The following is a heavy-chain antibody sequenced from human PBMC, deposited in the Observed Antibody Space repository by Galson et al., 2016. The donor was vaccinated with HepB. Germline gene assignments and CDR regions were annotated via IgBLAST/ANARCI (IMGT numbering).Heavy chain of an antibody. D-gene: IGHD1-14*01. CDR3: ARGGGSPYHDHEFDN. CDR2: VFHIGST. J-gene: IGHJ5*02. Sequence: ETLSLTCSVSGVSVTSHYWSWIRLAPGKGLEWIANVFHIGSTTYNPSLNNRVTISLDASMNRFSLELVSVSAADTAVYYCARGGGSPYHDHEFDNWGQGTLVTVSS. V-gene: IGHV4-59*02. CDR1: GVSVTSHY.